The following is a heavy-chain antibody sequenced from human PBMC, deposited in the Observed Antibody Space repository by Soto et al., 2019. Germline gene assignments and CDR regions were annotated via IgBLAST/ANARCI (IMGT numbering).Heavy chain of an antibody. Sequence: SVKVSCKASGGTFSSYAISWVRQAPGQGLEWMGGIIPIFGTANYAQKFQGRVTITADESTSTAYMELSSLRSEDTAVYFFARGIYPVDTAMVGFDYWGQGTLVTVSS. CDR2: IIPIFGTA. CDR1: GGTFSSYA. V-gene: IGHV1-69*13. D-gene: IGHD5-18*01. J-gene: IGHJ4*02. CDR3: ARGIYPVDTAMVGFDY.